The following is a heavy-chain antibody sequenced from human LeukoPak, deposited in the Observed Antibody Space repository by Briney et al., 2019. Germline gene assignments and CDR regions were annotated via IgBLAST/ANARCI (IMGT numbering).Heavy chain of an antibody. CDR3: ARVDYGDYAGEDY. J-gene: IGHJ4*02. CDR2: ISSSSGTI. CDR1: GFTFSRFS. Sequence: GGSLRLSCAASGFTFSRFSMNWVRQAPGKGLEWVSYISSSSGTIYYADSVKGRFTTSRDNAQNSLYLQMNSLRAEDTAVYYCARVDYGDYAGEDYWGQGTLVTVSS. D-gene: IGHD4-17*01. V-gene: IGHV3-48*04.